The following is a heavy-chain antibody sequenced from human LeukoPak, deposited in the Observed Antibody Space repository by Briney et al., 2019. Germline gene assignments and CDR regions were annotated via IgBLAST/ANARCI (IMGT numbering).Heavy chain of an antibody. CDR2: IIPIFGTA. D-gene: IGHD3-22*01. J-gene: IGHJ3*02. CDR3: ASPTYYYDSSGPPRAFDI. V-gene: IGHV1-69*05. Sequence: VASVKVSCKASGGTFSSYAISWVRQAPGQGLEWMGGIIPIFGTANYAQKFQGRVTITTDESTSTAYMELSSLRSEDTAVYYCASPTYYYDSSGPPRAFDIWGQGTMVTVSS. CDR1: GGTFSSYA.